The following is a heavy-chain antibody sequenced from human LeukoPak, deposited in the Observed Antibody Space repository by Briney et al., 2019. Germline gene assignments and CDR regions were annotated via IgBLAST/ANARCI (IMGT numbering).Heavy chain of an antibody. CDR2: INPNSGGT. Sequence: ASVTVSCKASGYTFTGYYMHWVRQAPGQGLEWMGWINPNSGGTNYAQKFQGRVTMTRDTSISTAYMELSRLRSDDTAVYYCARGEMYYYDSSGYPDYWGQGTLVTVSS. J-gene: IGHJ4*02. CDR1: GYTFTGYY. D-gene: IGHD3-22*01. CDR3: ARGEMYYYDSSGYPDY. V-gene: IGHV1-2*02.